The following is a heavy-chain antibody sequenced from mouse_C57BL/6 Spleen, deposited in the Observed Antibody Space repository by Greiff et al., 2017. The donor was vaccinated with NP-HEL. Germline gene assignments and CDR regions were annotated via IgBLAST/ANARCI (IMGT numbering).Heavy chain of an antibody. J-gene: IGHJ1*03. CDR2: IYPRDGST. Sequence: QVQLQQSGPELVKPGASVKLSCKASGYTFTSYDINWVKQRPGQGLEWIGWIYPRDGSTKYNEKFKGKATLTVDTSSSTAYMELHSLTSEDSAVYYCARRDMGYYGSSWYVDVWGTGTTVTVSS. CDR1: GYTFTSYD. D-gene: IGHD1-1*01. V-gene: IGHV1-85*01. CDR3: ARRDMGYYGSSWYVDV.